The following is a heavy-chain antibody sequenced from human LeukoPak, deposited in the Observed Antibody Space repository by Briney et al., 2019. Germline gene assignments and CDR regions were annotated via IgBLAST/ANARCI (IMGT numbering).Heavy chain of an antibody. J-gene: IGHJ4*02. Sequence: ASVKVSCKASGYTFTSYGISWVRQAPGQGLEWMGWISAYNGNTNYAQKLQGRVTMTTDTSTSTAYMELRSLRSDDTAVYYCARDQTCEQQLVPSPVFDYWGQGTLVTVSS. CDR2: ISAYNGNT. CDR3: ARDQTCEQQLVPSPVFDY. CDR1: GYTFTSYG. V-gene: IGHV1-18*01. D-gene: IGHD6-13*01.